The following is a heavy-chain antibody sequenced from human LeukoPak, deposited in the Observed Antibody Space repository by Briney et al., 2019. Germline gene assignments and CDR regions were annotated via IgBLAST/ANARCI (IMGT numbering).Heavy chain of an antibody. CDR2: ISSDGRNT. CDR3: AREWALPGAYYMDV. D-gene: IGHD7-27*01. CDR1: GFTFGTYW. V-gene: IGHV3-74*01. J-gene: IGHJ6*03. Sequence: GGSLRLSCAASGFTFGTYWMHWVRQAPGKGLVWVSRISSDGRNTIYADSVKGRFTISRDSANNTLFLQMNSLRGDDTAVYYCAREWALPGAYYMDVWGKGTTVTVSS.